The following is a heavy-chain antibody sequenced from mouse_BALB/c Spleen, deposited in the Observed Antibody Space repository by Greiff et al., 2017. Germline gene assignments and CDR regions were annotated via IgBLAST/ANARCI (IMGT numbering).Heavy chain of an antibody. D-gene: IGHD4-1*02. Sequence: EVQLMESGGGLVQPGGSLKLSCAASGFTFSSYGMSWVRQTPDKRLELVATINSNGGSTYYPDSVKGRFTISRDNAKNTLYLQMSSLKSEDTAMYYCARRGQLGRAWFAYWGQGTLVTVSA. CDR2: INSNGGST. CDR3: ARRGQLGRAWFAY. CDR1: GFTFSSYG. J-gene: IGHJ3*01. V-gene: IGHV5-6-3*01.